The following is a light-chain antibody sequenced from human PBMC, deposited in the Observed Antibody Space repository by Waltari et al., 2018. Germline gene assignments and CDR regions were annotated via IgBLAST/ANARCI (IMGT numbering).Light chain of an antibody. CDR2: GAS. Sequence: EIVLTQSPGTLSLSPGERATLSCRASQSVDSTSLAWYQQKPGQAPRLLIYGASRRATGIPDRFSGSGSGTDFTLTISRLEPGDFAVYYCQQYDSSFTFGPGTKVDIK. CDR1: QSVDSTS. CDR3: QQYDSSFT. V-gene: IGKV3-20*01. J-gene: IGKJ3*01.